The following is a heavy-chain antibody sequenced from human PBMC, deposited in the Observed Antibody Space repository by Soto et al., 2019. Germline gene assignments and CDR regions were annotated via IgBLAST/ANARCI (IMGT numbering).Heavy chain of an antibody. Sequence: SETLSLTCTVSGGSISSYYWSWIRQPPGKGLEWIGYIYYSGSTNYNPSLKSRVTISVDTSKNQFSLELSSVTAADTAVYYCAREKGDYGDPFDYWGQGTLVTVSS. CDR3: AREKGDYGDPFDY. J-gene: IGHJ4*02. V-gene: IGHV4-59*01. D-gene: IGHD4-17*01. CDR1: GGSISSYY. CDR2: IYYSGST.